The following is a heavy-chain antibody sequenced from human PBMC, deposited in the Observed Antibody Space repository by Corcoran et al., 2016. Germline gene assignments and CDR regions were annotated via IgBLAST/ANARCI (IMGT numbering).Heavy chain of an antibody. D-gene: IGHD6-25*01. J-gene: IGHJ3*01. CDR2: ITGDGSDT. CDR1: GFAFSTYW. Sequence: EVQLVESGGGLVQPGGSLRLSCAASGFAFSTYWMHWVRQVPGKGLMWVSRITGDGSDTTYADSVKGRFTISRDNAENTLYLQMDSLRAEDTAVYYGARGGGWSSGRFRAFGFWGQGKMVTVSS. CDR3: ARGGGWSSGRFRAFGF. V-gene: IGHV3-74*03.